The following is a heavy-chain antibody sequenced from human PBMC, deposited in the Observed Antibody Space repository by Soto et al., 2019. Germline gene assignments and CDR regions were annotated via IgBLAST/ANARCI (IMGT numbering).Heavy chain of an antibody. V-gene: IGHV1-18*04. Sequence: GASVKVSCKASGYTFTSYGISWVRQAPGQGLEWMGWISAYNGNTNYAQKLQGRVTMTTDTSTITAYMELRSLRSDDTAVYYCARAQGYSRSSEYYYYYGMEVCGRGTTVTVSS. CDR3: ARAQGYSRSSEYYYYYGMEV. D-gene: IGHD6-6*01. CDR1: GYTFTSYG. CDR2: ISAYNGNT. J-gene: IGHJ6*02.